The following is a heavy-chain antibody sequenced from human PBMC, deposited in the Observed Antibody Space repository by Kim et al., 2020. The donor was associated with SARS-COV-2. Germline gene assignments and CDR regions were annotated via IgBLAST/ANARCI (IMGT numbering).Heavy chain of an antibody. V-gene: IGHV4-39*01. D-gene: IGHD2-8*01. J-gene: IGHJ5*02. Sequence: SETLSLTCTVSGGSISSSSYYWGWIRQPPGKGLEWIGSIYYSGSTYYNPSLKSRVTISVDTSKNQFSLKLSSVTAADTAVYYCARQSLGYCTNGVCSHLNWFDPWGQGTLVTVSP. CDR1: GGSISSSSYY. CDR2: IYYSGST. CDR3: ARQSLGYCTNGVCSHLNWFDP.